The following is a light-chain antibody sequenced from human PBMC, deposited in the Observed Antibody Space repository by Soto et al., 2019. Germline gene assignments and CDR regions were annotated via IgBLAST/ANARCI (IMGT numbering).Light chain of an antibody. V-gene: IGKV3-20*01. CDR1: QSVSSSY. CDR3: QQYGSSPKVT. Sequence: EIVMTQPPATLSLSPGEGATLSCRASQSVSSSYLAWYQQKPGQAPRLLIYGASSRATGIPDRFSGSGSGTDFTLTISRLEPEDFAVYYCQQYGSSPKVTFGPGNKGGYQ. J-gene: IGKJ3*01. CDR2: GAS.